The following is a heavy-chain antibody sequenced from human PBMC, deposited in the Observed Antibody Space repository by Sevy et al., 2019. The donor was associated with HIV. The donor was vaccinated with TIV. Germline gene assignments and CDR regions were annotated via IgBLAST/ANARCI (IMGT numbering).Heavy chain of an antibody. CDR2: ISAYNGNT. V-gene: IGHV1-18*01. D-gene: IGHD2-2*01. J-gene: IGHJ4*02. Sequence: ASVKVSCKASGYTSTSYGISWVRQAPGQGLEWMGWISAYNGNTNYAQKLQGRVTMTTDTSTSTAYMELRSLRSDDTAVYYCARPRGGDIVVVPAAIYFDYWGQGTLVTVSS. CDR3: ARPRGGDIVVVPAAIYFDY. CDR1: GYTSTSYG.